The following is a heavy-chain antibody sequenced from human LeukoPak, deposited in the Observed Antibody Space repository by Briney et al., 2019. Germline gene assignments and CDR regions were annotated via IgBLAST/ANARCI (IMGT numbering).Heavy chain of an antibody. D-gene: IGHD6-19*01. CDR2: FDPEDGET. CDR1: GYTLTELS. Sequence: ASVKVSCTVSGYTLTELSMHWVRQAPGKGLEWMGGFDPEDGETIYAQKFQGRVTMTEDTSTDTAYMELSSLRSEDTAVYYCATEIAVAGGIDYWGQGTLVTVSS. J-gene: IGHJ4*02. CDR3: ATEIAVAGGIDY. V-gene: IGHV1-24*01.